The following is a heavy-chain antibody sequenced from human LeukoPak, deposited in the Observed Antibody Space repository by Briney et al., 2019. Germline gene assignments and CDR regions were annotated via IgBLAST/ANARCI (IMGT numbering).Heavy chain of an antibody. D-gene: IGHD3-3*01. J-gene: IGHJ5*02. CDR1: GYTFTNYG. CDR3: ARITYDFWSGYYMPDDP. Sequence: ASVKVSCKASGYTFTNYGISWVRQAPGEGLEWMGWISIYNGNTDYAQKLRGRVTMTTDTSTSTAYMELRSLRSDDTAVYYCARITYDFWSGYYMPDDPWGQGTLVTVSS. V-gene: IGHV1-18*01. CDR2: ISIYNGNT.